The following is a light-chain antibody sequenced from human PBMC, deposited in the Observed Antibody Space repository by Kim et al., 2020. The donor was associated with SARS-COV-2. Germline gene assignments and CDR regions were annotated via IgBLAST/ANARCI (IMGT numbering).Light chain of an antibody. J-gene: IGLJ1*01. CDR2: SNN. CDR3: AAWDDSLNAYV. V-gene: IGLV1-44*01. Sequence: ELTQPPSASGTPGQRVTISCSGSSSNIGSNTVNWYQQLPGTAPKLLIYSNNQRPSGVPDRFSGSKPGTSASLAISGLQSEDEADYYCAAWDDSLNAYV. CDR1: SSNIGSNT.